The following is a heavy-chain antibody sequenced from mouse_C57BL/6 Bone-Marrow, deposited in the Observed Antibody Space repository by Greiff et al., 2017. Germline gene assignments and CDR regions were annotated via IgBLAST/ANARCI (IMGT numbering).Heavy chain of an antibody. CDR1: GYTFTSYW. V-gene: IGHV1-69*01. CDR2: IDPSDSYT. D-gene: IGHD1-2*01. CDR3: ARKAITTASMDY. Sequence: QVQLQQPGAELVMPGASVKLSCKASGYTFTSYWMHWVTQRPGQGLEWIGEIDPSDSYTNYNQKFKGKSTLTVDKSSSPAYMQLSSLTSEDSAVFYGARKAITTASMDYWGQGTSVTVSS. J-gene: IGHJ4*01.